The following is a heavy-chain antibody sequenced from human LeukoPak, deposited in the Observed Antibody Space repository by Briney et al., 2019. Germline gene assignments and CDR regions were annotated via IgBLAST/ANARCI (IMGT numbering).Heavy chain of an antibody. CDR2: IYHSGST. CDR1: GVSISSGGYS. D-gene: IGHD1-14*01. V-gene: IGHV4-30-2*01. CDR3: ARTTRAEDI. J-gene: IGHJ3*02. Sequence: SQTLSLTCAISGVSISSGGYSWSWIRQPPGKGLEWIGNIYHSGSTYYNPSLKSRVTISVDRSKNQFSLKLSSVTAADTAVYYCARTTRAEDIWGQGTMVTVSS.